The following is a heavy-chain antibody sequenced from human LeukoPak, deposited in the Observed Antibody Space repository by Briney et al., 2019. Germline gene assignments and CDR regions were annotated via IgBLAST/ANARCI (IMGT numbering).Heavy chain of an antibody. CDR2: INSDGSST. CDR3: ARDVIPRDYDILTGPYY. CDR1: GFTFSSYW. D-gene: IGHD3-9*01. V-gene: IGHV3-74*01. Sequence: GGSLRLSCAASGFTFSSYWMHWVRQAPGKGLVWVSRINSDGSSTNYADSVKGRFTISRDNAKNTLYLQMNSLRAEDTAVYYCARDVIPRDYDILTGPYYWGQGTLVTVSS. J-gene: IGHJ4*02.